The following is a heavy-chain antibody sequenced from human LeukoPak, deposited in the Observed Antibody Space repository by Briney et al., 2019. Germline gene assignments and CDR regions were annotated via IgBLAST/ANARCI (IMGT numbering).Heavy chain of an antibody. CDR1: GFTVSSNY. Sequence: GGSLRLSCAASGFTVSSNYMSWVRQAPGKGLEWVSVIYSGGSTYYADSVKGRFTISRDNSKNTLYLQMNSLRAEDTAVYYCARDRCAVTTLGWPFPYYGMDVWGQGTTVTVSS. D-gene: IGHD4-17*01. CDR2: IYSGGST. CDR3: ARDRCAVTTLGWPFPYYGMDV. J-gene: IGHJ6*02. V-gene: IGHV3-66*01.